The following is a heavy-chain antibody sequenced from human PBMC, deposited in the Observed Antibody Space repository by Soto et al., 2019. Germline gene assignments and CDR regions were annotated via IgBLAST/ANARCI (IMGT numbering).Heavy chain of an antibody. CDR1: GYSFTSYW. CDR3: ARLGFNSGWTGGRCYYYGMDV. V-gene: IGHV5-51*01. CDR2: IYPGDSDT. D-gene: IGHD6-19*01. Sequence: GESLKISCKGSGYSFTSYWIGWVRQMPGKGLEWMGIIYPGDSDTRYSPSFQGQVTISADKSISTAYLQWSSLKASDTAMYYCARLGFNSGWTGGRCYYYGMDVWGQGTTVTVSS. J-gene: IGHJ6*02.